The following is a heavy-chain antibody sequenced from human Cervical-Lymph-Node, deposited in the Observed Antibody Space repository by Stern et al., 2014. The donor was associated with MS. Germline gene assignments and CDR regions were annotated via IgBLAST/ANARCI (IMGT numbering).Heavy chain of an antibody. CDR2: IYPSGST. J-gene: IGHJ3*01. D-gene: IGHD2-21*01. CDR1: GGSISSGGSS. CDR3: ARGGVIYTQDRNGFDV. V-gene: IGHV4-30-2*01. Sequence: QLQLQESGSGQAKPSQTLSLTCAVSGGSISSGGSSWNWIRQPPGKGLEWIGFIYPSGSTSYNPSLKGRVFISVDKSKYQFPPSLRSVTAADTAVYYCARGGVIYTQDRNGFDVWGQGTMVTVSS.